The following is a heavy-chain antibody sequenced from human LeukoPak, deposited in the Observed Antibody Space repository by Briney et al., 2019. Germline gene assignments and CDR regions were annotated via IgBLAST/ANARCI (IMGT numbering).Heavy chain of an antibody. CDR3: VRESGSYYGSGSHLLFDY. Sequence: PSETLSLTCTVSGGSIRSGTHYWGWIRQPPGKGLEWIGYIYYSGSTYYNPSLKNRVTMSVDTSKNQFSLKLSSVTAADTAVYFCVRESGSYYGSGSHLLFDYWGQGTLVTVSS. J-gene: IGHJ4*02. CDR2: IYYSGST. CDR1: GGSIRSGTHY. V-gene: IGHV4-31*03. D-gene: IGHD3-10*01.